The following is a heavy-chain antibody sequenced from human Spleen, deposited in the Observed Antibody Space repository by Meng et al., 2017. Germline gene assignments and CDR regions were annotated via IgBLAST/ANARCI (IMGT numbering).Heavy chain of an antibody. D-gene: IGHD3-22*01. CDR3: ARDGGSSGYYDNWFDP. J-gene: IGHJ5*02. Sequence: QVQLVQSGAEVKKPGASVKVSCKASGYTYTHYQMDWVRQAPGQGLEWMGWIHPSGNANYAQKFQGRVTMTTDTSTTTAYMELRSLRSDDTAVYYCARDGGSSGYYDNWFDPWGQGTLVTVSS. CDR2: IHPSGNA. V-gene: IGHV1-18*01. CDR1: GYTYTHYQ.